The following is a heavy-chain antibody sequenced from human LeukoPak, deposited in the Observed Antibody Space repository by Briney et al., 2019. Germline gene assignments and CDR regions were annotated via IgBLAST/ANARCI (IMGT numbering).Heavy chain of an antibody. CDR3: ARDSYQLPEHYYYMAV. D-gene: IGHD2-2*01. J-gene: IGHJ6*03. V-gene: IGHV3-21*01. CDR1: GCTFSSYS. CDR2: ISSSSSYI. Sequence: GGSLRLSCAASGCTFSSYSINWVRQAPGKGLEWVSSISSSSSYIYYADSVKGRFTISRDNAKNSLYLQMNSLRAEDTAVYYCARDSYQLPEHYYYMAVWGKGTTVTVSS.